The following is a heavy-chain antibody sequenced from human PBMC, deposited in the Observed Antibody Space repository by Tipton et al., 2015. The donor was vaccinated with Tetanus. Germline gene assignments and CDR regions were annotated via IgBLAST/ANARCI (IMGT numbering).Heavy chain of an antibody. V-gene: IGHV3-33*01. Sequence: SLRLSCAASGFNFAHYGMHWVRQAPGKGLEWVAVIFDDGSNTYYADSVKGRFTISRDNSKNMLYLEINSPRAEDTAIYYCARGLRSMVRNVMFYFDFWGQGSLVTVSS. CDR2: IFDDGSNT. D-gene: IGHD3-10*01. J-gene: IGHJ4*02. CDR1: GFNFAHYG. CDR3: ARGLRSMVRNVMFYFDF.